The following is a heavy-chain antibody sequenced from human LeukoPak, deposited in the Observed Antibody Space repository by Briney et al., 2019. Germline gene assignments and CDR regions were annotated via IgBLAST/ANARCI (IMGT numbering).Heavy chain of an antibody. D-gene: IGHD3-16*01. V-gene: IGHV3-74*01. Sequence: GGSLRLSCVASGFTFTTYWMHWVRQAPGKGLVWVSRTNGDGSNSNYADSVKGRFTISRDSARNTLYLQMNGLRAEDTALYYCARTSPTSHFDFWGQGTLVTVSS. CDR3: ARTSPTSHFDF. CDR2: TNGDGSNS. CDR1: GFTFTTYW. J-gene: IGHJ4*02.